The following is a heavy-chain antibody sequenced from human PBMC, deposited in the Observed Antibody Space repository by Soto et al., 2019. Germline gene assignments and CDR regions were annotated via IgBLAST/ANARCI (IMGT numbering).Heavy chain of an antibody. V-gene: IGHV4-34*01. CDR2: INHSGST. Sequence: QVQLQQWGAGLLKPSETLSLTCAVYGGSFSGYYWSWIRQPPGKGLEWIGEINHSGSTNYNPSLKGRVTISVDTSKNQFSLKLSSVTAADTAVYYCARGRQWRSSFDYWGQGTLVTVSS. J-gene: IGHJ4*02. CDR3: ARGRQWRSSFDY. CDR1: GGSFSGYY. D-gene: IGHD6-19*01.